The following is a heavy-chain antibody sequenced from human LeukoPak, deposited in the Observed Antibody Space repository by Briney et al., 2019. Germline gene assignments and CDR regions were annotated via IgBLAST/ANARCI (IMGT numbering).Heavy chain of an antibody. V-gene: IGHV3-23*01. CDR1: GFTFSSYA. D-gene: IGHD3-22*01. CDR3: AKARIVVIPTADALDV. J-gene: IGHJ3*01. Sequence: QPGGSLRLSCAASGFTFSSYAMNWVRQAPGKGLEWVSSISGSGARTDYADSVKGRFTISRDNPKNTLHLQMNSLRAEDTAVYYCAKARIVVIPTADALDVWGQGTLVTVSS. CDR2: ISGSGART.